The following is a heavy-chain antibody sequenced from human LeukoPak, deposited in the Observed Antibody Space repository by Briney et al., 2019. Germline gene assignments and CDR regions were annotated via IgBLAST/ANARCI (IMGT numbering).Heavy chain of an antibody. D-gene: IGHD4-17*01. CDR1: GFTFSSYA. CDR3: ARVGYGDYAMDFDY. J-gene: IGHJ4*02. CDR2: ISYDGSNK. Sequence: GGSLRLSCAASGFTFSSYAMHWVRQAPGKGLEWVAVISYDGSNKYYADSVKGRFTISRDNSKNTLYLQMNSLRAEDTAVYYCARVGYGDYAMDFDYWGQGTLVIVSS. V-gene: IGHV3-30-3*01.